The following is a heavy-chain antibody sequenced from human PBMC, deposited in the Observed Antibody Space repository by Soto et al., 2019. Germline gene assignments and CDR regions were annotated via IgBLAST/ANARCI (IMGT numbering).Heavy chain of an antibody. Sequence: SETLSLTCTVSGGSVSSGSYYWSWIRQPPGKGLEWIGYIYYSGSTNYNPSLKSRVTISVDTSKNQFSLKLSSVTAADTAVYYCARVRSSGGSLGYWGQGTLVTVSS. CDR2: IYYSGST. J-gene: IGHJ4*02. D-gene: IGHD2-15*01. CDR1: GGSVSSGSYY. V-gene: IGHV4-61*01. CDR3: ARVRSSGGSLGY.